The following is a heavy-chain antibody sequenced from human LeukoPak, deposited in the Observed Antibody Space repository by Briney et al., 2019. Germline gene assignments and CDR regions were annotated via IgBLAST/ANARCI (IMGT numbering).Heavy chain of an antibody. V-gene: IGHV3-13*05. CDR1: GFTFRNYD. CDR2: IGSAGDP. D-gene: IGHD3-22*01. CDR3: ARAAVPEDSSGYYYDY. J-gene: IGHJ4*02. Sequence: GGSLRLSCAASGFTFRNYDMHWVRQAPGKGLEWVSAIGSAGDPYYPGSVKGRFTISRENAKNSLYLQMNSLRAGDTAVYYCARAAVPEDSSGYYYDYWGQGTLVTVSS.